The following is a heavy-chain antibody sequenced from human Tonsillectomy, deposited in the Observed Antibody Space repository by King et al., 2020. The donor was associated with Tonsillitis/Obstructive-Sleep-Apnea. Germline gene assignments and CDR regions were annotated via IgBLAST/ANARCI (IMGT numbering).Heavy chain of an antibody. CDR2: IGTAGDT. J-gene: IGHJ2*01. Sequence: VQLVESGGGLVQPGGSLRLSCAASGFTFSSYDMHWVRQATGKGLEWVSAIGTAGDTYYPGSVKGRFTISRENAKNSLYLQMNSLRAGDTAVYYCARNQKKNRRGWYYNGGGFWYFELWGRGTLVTVSS. CDR3: ARNQKKNRRGWYYNGGGFWYFEL. V-gene: IGHV3-13*04. D-gene: IGHD6-19*01. CDR1: GFTFSSYD.